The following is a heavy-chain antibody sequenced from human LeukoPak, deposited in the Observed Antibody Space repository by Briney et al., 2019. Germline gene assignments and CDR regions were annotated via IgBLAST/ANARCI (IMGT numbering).Heavy chain of an antibody. CDR3: ATSVLGYCSSTSCPFDY. CDR2: IYSGGST. V-gene: IGHV3-53*01. D-gene: IGHD2-2*01. Sequence: GGSLRLSCAASGFTVSSNYMSWVRQAPGKGLEWVSVIYSGGSTYYADSVKGRFTISRDNSKNTLYLQMNSLRAEDTAVYYCATSVLGYCSSTSCPFDYWVQGTLVTVSS. CDR1: GFTVSSNY. J-gene: IGHJ4*02.